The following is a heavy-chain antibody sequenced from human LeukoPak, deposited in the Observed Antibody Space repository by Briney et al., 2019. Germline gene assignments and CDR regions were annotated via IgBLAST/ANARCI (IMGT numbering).Heavy chain of an antibody. CDR3: ARDKDPYGAGSYWL. Sequence: GGSLRLSCAASGFTLSNYWMSWVRQAPGKGREWVANIKQDGSEKYSVDSVKGRFTISRDNAKKSLYLQMNSLRVGDTALYYCARDKDPYGAGSYWLWGQGTLVTVSS. V-gene: IGHV3-7*05. CDR2: IKQDGSEK. D-gene: IGHD3-10*01. J-gene: IGHJ4*02. CDR1: GFTLSNYW.